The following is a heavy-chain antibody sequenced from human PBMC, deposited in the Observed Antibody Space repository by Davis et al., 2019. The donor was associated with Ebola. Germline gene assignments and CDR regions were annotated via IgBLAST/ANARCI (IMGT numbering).Heavy chain of an antibody. CDR1: GFTFSKAW. CDR3: AKDVRGFNRPSDF. CDR2: IGGDSYGT. D-gene: IGHD6-25*01. J-gene: IGHJ4*02. Sequence: GESLKISCAASGFTFSKAWMSWVRQAPGKGLEWVSSIGGDSYGTAYADSVKGRFTISRDSFKNTLFLQMNNLTADDTAVYFCAKDVRGFNRPSDFWGQGALVTVSS. V-gene: IGHV3-23*01.